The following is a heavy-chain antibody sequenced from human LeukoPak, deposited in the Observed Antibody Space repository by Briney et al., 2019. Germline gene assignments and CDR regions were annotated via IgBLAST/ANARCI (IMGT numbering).Heavy chain of an antibody. V-gene: IGHV3-66*01. CDR1: GFSVSSSY. Sequence: GGSLRLSCAASGFSVSSSYMNWVRQAPGKGLEWFSVIYSGGPTYYADSVKGRFTISRDNSKNTLYLQMDSLRAEDTAIYYCARIHTYGSPIDYWGQGTLVTVSS. J-gene: IGHJ4*02. CDR3: ARIHTYGSPIDY. CDR2: IYSGGPT. D-gene: IGHD5-18*01.